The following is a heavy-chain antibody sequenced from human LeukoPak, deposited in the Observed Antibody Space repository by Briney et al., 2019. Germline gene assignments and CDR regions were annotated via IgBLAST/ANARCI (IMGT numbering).Heavy chain of an antibody. V-gene: IGHV3-30*04. Sequence: GGSLRLSCVASEFNFSNYAMHWVRQAPGKGLEWVAVISYDGSEKYYAESVKGRFTISRDNSKNTLSLQMSSLKAEDTAVFYCARSGSSGWVYYYYNYMDVWGKGTTVTVSS. J-gene: IGHJ6*03. CDR1: EFNFSNYA. D-gene: IGHD6-19*01. CDR3: ARSGSSGWVYYYYNYMDV. CDR2: ISYDGSEK.